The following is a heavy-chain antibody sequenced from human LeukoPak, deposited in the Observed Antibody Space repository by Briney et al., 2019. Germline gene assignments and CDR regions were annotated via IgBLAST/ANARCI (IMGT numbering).Heavy chain of an antibody. CDR1: GGSFSGYY. J-gene: IGHJ3*02. CDR2: INHSGST. Sequence: PSETLSLTCAVYGGSFSGYYWSWIRQPPGKGLEWIGEINHSGSTNYNPSLKSRVTISVDTSKNQFSLKLSSVTAADTAVYYCARATHDSSGNAFDIWGQGTMVTVSS. V-gene: IGHV4-34*01. CDR3: ARATHDSSGNAFDI. D-gene: IGHD3-22*01.